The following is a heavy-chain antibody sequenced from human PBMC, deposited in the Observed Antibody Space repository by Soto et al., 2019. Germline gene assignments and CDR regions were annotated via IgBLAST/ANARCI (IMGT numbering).Heavy chain of an antibody. CDR3: VRYLGPTDYRNNDIFDI. Sequence: QVVESGGGVVQPGRSLTLSCATSGFTFRSCGLHWVRQAPGKGLEWVAVLWYDGTTKYYSDSAKGRFIISRDNSKNTLYLQTNSVRVEDTGVYYCVRYLGPTDYRNNDIFDIWGQGTKVTVSS. CDR2: LWYDGTTK. D-gene: IGHD3-10*01. V-gene: IGHV3-33*01. CDR1: GFTFRSCG. J-gene: IGHJ3*02.